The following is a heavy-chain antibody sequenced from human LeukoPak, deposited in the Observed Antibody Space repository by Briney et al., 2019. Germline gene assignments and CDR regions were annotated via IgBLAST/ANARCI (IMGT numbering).Heavy chain of an antibody. D-gene: IGHD5-18*01. V-gene: IGHV4-59*12. CDR1: GGSISSYY. J-gene: IGHJ4*02. Sequence: PSETLSLTCTVSGGSISSYYWSWIRQPPGKGLEWIGYIYYSGSTNYNPSLKSRVTISVDTSKNQFSLKLSSVTAADTAVYYCARVRDSYGYTVDYWGQGTLVAVSS. CDR2: IYYSGST. CDR3: ARVRDSYGYTVDY.